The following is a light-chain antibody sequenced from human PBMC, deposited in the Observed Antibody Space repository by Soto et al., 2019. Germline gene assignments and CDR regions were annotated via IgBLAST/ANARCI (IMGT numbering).Light chain of an antibody. CDR1: QSFINSY. CDR3: QQYGSSGT. V-gene: IGKV3-20*01. CDR2: GSS. J-gene: IGKJ1*01. Sequence: EIVLTQSPATLSLSPGERATLSCRASQSFINSYLAWYHQKPGQAPRLLIYGSSNRATGIPDGFSGSGSGTDFTLTISRLEHEDFAVYYCQQYGSSGTFGQGTKVDIK.